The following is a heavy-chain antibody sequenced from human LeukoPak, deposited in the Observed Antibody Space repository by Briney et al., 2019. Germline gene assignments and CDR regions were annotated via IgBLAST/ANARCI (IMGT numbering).Heavy chain of an antibody. CDR3: ARGFGPVVAATPGWFDP. V-gene: IGHV4-59*01. D-gene: IGHD2-15*01. J-gene: IGHJ5*02. Sequence: PSETLPLTCTVSGGSISSYYWSWIRQPPGKGLEWIGYIYYSGSTNYNPSLKSRVTISVDTSKNQFSLKLSSVTAADTAVYYCARGFGPVVAATPGWFDPWGQGTLVTVSS. CDR2: IYYSGST. CDR1: GGSISSYY.